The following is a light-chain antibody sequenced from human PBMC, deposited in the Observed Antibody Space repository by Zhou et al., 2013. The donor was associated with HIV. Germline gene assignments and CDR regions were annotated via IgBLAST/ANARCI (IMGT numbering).Light chain of an antibody. Sequence: DIQLTQSPSFLSASVGDRVTITCRASQGVGRLLAWYQGKPGKAPNLLIYAASTLQSGVPSRFRGSGSGTEFSLTINSLQPEDFATYYCQQLHIYPITFGQGTRLEIK. CDR1: QGVGRL. V-gene: IGKV1-9*01. CDR3: QQLHIYPIT. J-gene: IGKJ5*01. CDR2: AAS.